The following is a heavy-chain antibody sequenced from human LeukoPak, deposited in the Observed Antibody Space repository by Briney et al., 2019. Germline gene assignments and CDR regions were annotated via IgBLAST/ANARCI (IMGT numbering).Heavy chain of an antibody. CDR3: TTEGIAVAGSTLAYYYYYGMDV. D-gene: IGHD6-19*01. CDR2: IKSKADGGTT. J-gene: IGHJ6*02. V-gene: IGHV3-15*07. CDR1: GFTFSNAR. Sequence: PGGSLRLSCAASGFTFSNARMNWVRQAPGKGREWVGRIKSKADGGTTDYAAPVKGRFTISRDDSKNTLYLQMNSLKTEDTAVYYCTTEGIAVAGSTLAYYYYYGMDVWGQGTTVTVSS.